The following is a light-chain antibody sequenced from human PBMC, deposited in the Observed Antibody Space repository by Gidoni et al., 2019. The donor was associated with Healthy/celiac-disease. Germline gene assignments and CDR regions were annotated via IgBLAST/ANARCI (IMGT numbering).Light chain of an antibody. CDR3: QQSDSTPRT. V-gene: IGKV1-39*01. Sequence: DIQMTQSPSSLSASVGDSVTITRRASQSISRYLNWYQQKPGKAPKLLIFAASSLQSGVPSRFSGSGSGTDCTLTINSLQSEDFATYYCQQSDSTPRTFGQGTKVEI. CDR1: QSISRY. CDR2: AAS. J-gene: IGKJ1*01.